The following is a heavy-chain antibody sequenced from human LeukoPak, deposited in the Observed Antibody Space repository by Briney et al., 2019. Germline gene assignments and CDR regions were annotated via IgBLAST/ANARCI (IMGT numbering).Heavy chain of an antibody. D-gene: IGHD3-10*01. V-gene: IGHV3-48*04. J-gene: IGHJ4*02. CDR1: GGSISGYEW. CDR2: ISSSSSTI. Sequence: GTLSLTCAVSGGSISGYEWWSWVRQAPGKGLEWVSYISSSSSTIYYADSVKGRFTISRDNAKNSLYLQMNSLRAEDTAVYYCARGLQLGFGELFYFDYWGQGTLVTVSS. CDR3: ARGLQLGFGELFYFDY.